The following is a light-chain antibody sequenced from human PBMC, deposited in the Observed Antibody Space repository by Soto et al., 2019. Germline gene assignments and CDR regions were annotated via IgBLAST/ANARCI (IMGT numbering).Light chain of an antibody. J-gene: IGLJ1*01. CDR1: SSDVGAYNY. CDR3: SSYTSSRTLV. CDR2: EVS. Sequence: LTQPASVSGSPGQSITISFTGTSSDVGAYNYVSWYQQHPGKAPKLMIYEVSNRPSGVSHRFSGSKSDNTASLTISGLQTDDEADYYCSSYTSSRTLVFGTGTKVTVL. V-gene: IGLV2-14*01.